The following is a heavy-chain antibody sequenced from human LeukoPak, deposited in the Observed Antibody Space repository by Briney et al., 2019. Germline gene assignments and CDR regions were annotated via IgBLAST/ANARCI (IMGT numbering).Heavy chain of an antibody. CDR1: GFTFSDYY. CDR2: ISSSGSTI. CDR3: ASGPGEWLLLDY. D-gene: IGHD5-12*01. V-gene: IGHV3-11*04. Sequence: GGSLRLSCAASGFTFSDYYMSWIRQALGKGLEWVSYISSSGSTIYYADSVKGRFAISRDNAKNSLYLQMNSLRAEDTAVYYCASGPGEWLLLDYWGQGTLVTVSS. J-gene: IGHJ4*02.